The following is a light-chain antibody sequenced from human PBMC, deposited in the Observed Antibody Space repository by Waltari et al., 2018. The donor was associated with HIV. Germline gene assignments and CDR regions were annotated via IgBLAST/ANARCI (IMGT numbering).Light chain of an antibody. CDR3: SSYTSSSTRV. V-gene: IGLV2-14*01. Sequence: QTALTQPASVSGSPGQSITISRTGTSSDVADYNYVSWYQQHPGKAPKLIIYDVSNRPSGVSNRFSGSKSGNTASLTISGLQTEDEADYYCSSYTSSSTRVFGTGTKVTVL. CDR2: DVS. J-gene: IGLJ1*01. CDR1: SSDVADYNY.